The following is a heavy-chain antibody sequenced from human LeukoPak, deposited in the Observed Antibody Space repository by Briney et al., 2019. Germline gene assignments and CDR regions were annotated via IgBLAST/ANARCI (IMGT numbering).Heavy chain of an antibody. CDR3: ARATGDDAFDI. V-gene: IGHV4-34*01. Sequence: SETLSLTCAVYGGSFSGYYWSWIRQPPGKGLEWIGEINHSGSTNYNPSPKSRVTISVDTSKNQFSLKPSSVTAADTAVYYCARATGDDAFDIWGQGTMVTVSS. D-gene: IGHD2-21*01. CDR1: GGSFSGYY. CDR2: INHSGST. J-gene: IGHJ3*02.